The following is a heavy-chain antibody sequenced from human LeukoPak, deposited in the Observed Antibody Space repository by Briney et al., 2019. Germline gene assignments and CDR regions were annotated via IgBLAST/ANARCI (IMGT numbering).Heavy chain of an antibody. J-gene: IGHJ3*02. CDR1: GFTFSSYG. V-gene: IGHV3-30*03. Sequence: PGGSLRLSCAASGFTFSSYGMHWVRQAPGKGLEWVAVISYDGSNKYYADSVKGRFTISRDNSKNTLYLQMNSLRAEDTAVYYCAAGHAFDIWGQGTMVTVSS. D-gene: IGHD6-13*01. CDR3: AAGHAFDI. CDR2: ISYDGSNK.